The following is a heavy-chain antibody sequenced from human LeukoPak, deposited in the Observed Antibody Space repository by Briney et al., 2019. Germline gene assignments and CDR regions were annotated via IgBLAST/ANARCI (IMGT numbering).Heavy chain of an antibody. CDR2: ISSSSSTI. CDR3: ATGNDYGDYGQY. CDR1: GFTFSSYS. D-gene: IGHD4-17*01. Sequence: PGGSLRLSCAASGFTFSSYSMNWVRQAPGKGLEWVSYISSSSSTIYYADSVKGRFTISRDNAKNSLYLQMNSLRDEDTAVYYCATGNDYGDYGQYWGQGTLVTVS. J-gene: IGHJ4*02. V-gene: IGHV3-48*02.